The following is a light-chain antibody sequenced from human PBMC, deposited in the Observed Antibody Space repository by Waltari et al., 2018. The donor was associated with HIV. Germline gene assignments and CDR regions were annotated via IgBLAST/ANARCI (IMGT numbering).Light chain of an antibody. V-gene: IGKV3-15*01. CDR3: QQNIHWPPYT. CDR2: GAS. CDR1: QSLTAN. J-gene: IGKJ2*01. Sequence: LTQSPATLSVSPGARVTLPCRASQSLTANLAWYQQRPGQAPRLLIYGASSRATDIPARFTGSGSGTDYTLTISSVQSEDSAVYYCQQNIHWPPYTFGQGTKL.